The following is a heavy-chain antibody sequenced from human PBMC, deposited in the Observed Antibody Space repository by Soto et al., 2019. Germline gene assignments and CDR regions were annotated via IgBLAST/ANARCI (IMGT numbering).Heavy chain of an antibody. J-gene: IGHJ6*02. CDR3: ARGGGVGFGDYTTGGMDV. Sequence: QVQLVQSGAEVKKPGASVKVSCKASGYTFTRYAMHWVRQAPGQRLEWMGWINAGNGNTKYSQKSQGRVTIIRDTAASTGYMELSSLRSEDTAVYYCARGGGVGFGDYTTGGMDVWGQGTTVTVSS. CDR2: INAGNGNT. V-gene: IGHV1-3*01. D-gene: IGHD2-8*02. CDR1: GYTFTRYA.